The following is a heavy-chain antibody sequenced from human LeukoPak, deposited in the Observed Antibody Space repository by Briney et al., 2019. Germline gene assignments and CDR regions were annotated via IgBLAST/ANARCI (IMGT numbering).Heavy chain of an antibody. D-gene: IGHD3-9*01. CDR1: GYTFTSYY. CDR3: ASVGNSDILTGIGGGAFDI. Sequence: ASVKVSCKASGYTFTSYYMHWVRQAPGQGLEWMGIINPSGGSTSYAQKFQGRVTMTRDTSTRTVYMELSSLRSEDTAVYYCASVGNSDILTGIGGGAFDIWGQGTMVTVSS. V-gene: IGHV1-46*01. CDR2: INPSGGST. J-gene: IGHJ3*02.